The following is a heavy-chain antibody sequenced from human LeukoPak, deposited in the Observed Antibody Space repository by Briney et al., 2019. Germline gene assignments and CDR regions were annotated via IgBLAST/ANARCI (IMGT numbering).Heavy chain of an antibody. Sequence: ASVKVSCKASGYIFTNYYIHCVRQAPGQGLEWVGIIDPRDGSANSAQQIQGRITVTRDTSTGTVYMDLSSLRSEDTAIYYCARGGTILYDYWGQGTQVTVSS. D-gene: IGHD1-1*01. CDR1: GYIFTNYY. CDR2: IDPRDGSA. J-gene: IGHJ4*02. CDR3: ARGGTILYDY. V-gene: IGHV1-46*01.